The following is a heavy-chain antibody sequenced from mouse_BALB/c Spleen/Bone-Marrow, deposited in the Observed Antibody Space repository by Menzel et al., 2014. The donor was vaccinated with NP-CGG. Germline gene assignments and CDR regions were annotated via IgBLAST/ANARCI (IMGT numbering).Heavy chain of an antibody. V-gene: IGHV5-17*02. CDR2: ISSGSSTI. D-gene: IGHD1-2*01. J-gene: IGHJ4*01. CDR1: GFTFSSFG. Sequence: EVQLVESGGGLVQPGGSRKLSCADSGFTFSSFGMHWVRQAPEKGLEWVAYISSGSSTIYYADTVKGRFTISRDNPKNTLFLQMTSLRSEDTAMYYCARSLLRLSYAMDYWGQGTSVTVSS. CDR3: ARSLLRLSYAMDY.